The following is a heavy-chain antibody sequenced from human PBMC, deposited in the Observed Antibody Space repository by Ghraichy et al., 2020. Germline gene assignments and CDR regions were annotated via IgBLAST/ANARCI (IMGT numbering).Heavy chain of an antibody. V-gene: IGHV1-2*02. J-gene: IGHJ5*02. Sequence: ASVKVSCKASGYTFSGYYMHWVRQAPGQGLEWMGWINPKSGGTSYAEKFQGRVTMTRDTSISTAYMELSRLRSDDTAVYYCARGYYDNWFDPWGQGTLVTVSS. D-gene: IGHD2/OR15-2a*01. CDR1: GYTFSGYY. CDR3: ARGYYDNWFDP. CDR2: INPKSGGT.